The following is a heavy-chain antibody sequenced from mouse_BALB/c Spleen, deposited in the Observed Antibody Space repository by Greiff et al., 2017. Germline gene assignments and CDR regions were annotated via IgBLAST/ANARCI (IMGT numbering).Heavy chain of an antibody. D-gene: IGHD1-1*01. V-gene: IGHV1S81*02. CDR1: GYTFTSYY. J-gene: IGHJ2*01. CDR2: INPSNGGT. Sequence: QVQLQQSGAELVKPGASVKLSCKASGYTFTSYYMYWVKQRPGQGLEWIGEINPSNGGTNFNEKFKSKATLTVDKSSSTAYMQLSSLTSEDSAVYYCTFITTENDYWGQGTTLTVSS. CDR3: TFITTENDY.